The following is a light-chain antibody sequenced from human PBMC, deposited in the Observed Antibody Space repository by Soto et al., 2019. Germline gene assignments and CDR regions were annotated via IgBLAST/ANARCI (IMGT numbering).Light chain of an antibody. J-gene: IGLJ2*01. CDR1: SSNIGAGYD. CDR3: QSSDTSLSAAV. CDR2: GNN. Sequence: QSVLTQPPSVSGTPGQRVTISCTGSSSNIGAGYDVHWYQLLPGTPPKLLIYGNNNRPSGVPDRFSVSTSGTSASLAITGLQAEDEADYYCQSSDTSLSAAVFGGGTKHTVL. V-gene: IGLV1-40*01.